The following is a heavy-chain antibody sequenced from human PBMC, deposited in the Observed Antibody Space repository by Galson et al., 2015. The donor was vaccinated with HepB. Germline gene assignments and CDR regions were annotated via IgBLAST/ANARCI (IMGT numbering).Heavy chain of an antibody. CDR3: ARVGLESSGYLPFFDL. CDR2: IFHSGST. CDR1: GYSISSGYY. D-gene: IGHD3-22*01. V-gene: IGHV4-38-2*02. Sequence: ETLSLTCSVSGYSISSGYYWGWIRQPPGKGLEWIANIFHSGSTYYNPSLKTRVTMSVDTSTSQFSLKLSSVTAADTAVYYCARVGLESSGYLPFFDLWGQGTLVTVSS. J-gene: IGHJ4*02.